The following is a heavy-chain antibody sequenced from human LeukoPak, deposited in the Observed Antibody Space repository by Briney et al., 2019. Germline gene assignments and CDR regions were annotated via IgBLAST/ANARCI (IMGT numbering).Heavy chain of an antibody. CDR1: AGSISSGSYY. J-gene: IGHJ5*02. Sequence: SETLSLTCTVSAGSISSGSYYWSWIRQPAGKGLEWIGRIYTSGSTNYNPSLKSRVTMSVDTSKNQFSLKLSSVTAADTAVYYCARDSVVPAAYYSWFDPWGQGTLVTVSS. CDR3: ARDSVVPAAYYSWFDP. D-gene: IGHD2-2*01. CDR2: IYTSGST. V-gene: IGHV4-61*02.